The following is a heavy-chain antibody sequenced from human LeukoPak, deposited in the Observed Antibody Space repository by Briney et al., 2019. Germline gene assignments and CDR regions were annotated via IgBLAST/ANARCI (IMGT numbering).Heavy chain of an antibody. D-gene: IGHD6-19*01. CDR3: ARDPPAGTKVFDY. V-gene: IGHV3-21*01. Sequence: GGSLRLSCAASGFAFSSYSMNWVRQAPGKGLEWVSSISSSSSYIYYADSVKGRFTISRDNAKNSLYLQMNSLRAEDTAVYYCARDPPAGTKVFDYWGQGTLVTVSS. J-gene: IGHJ4*02. CDR1: GFAFSSYS. CDR2: ISSSSSYI.